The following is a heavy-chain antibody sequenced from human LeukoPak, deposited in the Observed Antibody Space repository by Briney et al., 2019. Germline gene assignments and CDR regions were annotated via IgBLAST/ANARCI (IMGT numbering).Heavy chain of an antibody. CDR2: IYYSGST. CDR1: GGSISSYY. Sequence: PSETLSLTCTVSGGSISSYYWSWIRQPPGKGLEWIGYIYYSGSTNYNPSLKSRVTISVDTSKNQFSLKLSSVTAADTAVYYCARVSGGSTWDAFDIWGQGTMVTVSS. V-gene: IGHV4-59*01. D-gene: IGHD6-13*01. J-gene: IGHJ3*02. CDR3: ARVSGGSTWDAFDI.